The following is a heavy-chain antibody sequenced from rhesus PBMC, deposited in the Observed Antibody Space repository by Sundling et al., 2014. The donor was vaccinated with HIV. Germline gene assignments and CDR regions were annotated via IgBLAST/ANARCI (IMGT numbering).Heavy chain of an antibody. CDR3: ARRKWYLLPLDY. J-gene: IGHJ4*01. Sequence: QVQLVQSGAEVKKPGSSVEVSCKASGYTFTDYYMHWVRQAPRQGLEWMGWINPYNGNTKYAQKFQGRVTMTRDTSTSTAYMELSSLRSEDTAVYYCARRKWYLLPLDYWGQGVLVTVSS. D-gene: IGHD2-15*01. CDR1: GYTFTDYY. V-gene: IGHV1S2*01. CDR2: INPYNGNT.